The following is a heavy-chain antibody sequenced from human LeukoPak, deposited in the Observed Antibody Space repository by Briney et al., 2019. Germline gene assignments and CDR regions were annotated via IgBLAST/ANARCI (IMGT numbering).Heavy chain of an antibody. Sequence: SETLSLTCAVYGGSISRYYRSWIRQPLGKGLEWIGYIYYSGSTNYNPSLKSRVTISVDTSKNQFSLRLSSVTAADTAVYYCARGLYYDFWSGYYIDPWGQGTLVTVSS. D-gene: IGHD3-3*01. J-gene: IGHJ5*02. V-gene: IGHV4-59*01. CDR3: ARGLYYDFWSGYYIDP. CDR2: IYYSGST. CDR1: GGSISRYY.